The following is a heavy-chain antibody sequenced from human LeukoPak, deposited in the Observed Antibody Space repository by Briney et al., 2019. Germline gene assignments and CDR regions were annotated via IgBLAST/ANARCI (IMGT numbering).Heavy chain of an antibody. D-gene: IGHD5-24*01. CDR3: ARDSRDGYSFDY. CDR1: GGTFSSYA. V-gene: IGHV1-69*05. CDR2: IIPIFGTA. J-gene: IGHJ4*02. Sequence: ASVKVSCKASGGTFSSYAISWVRQAPGQGLESVGGIIPIFGTANYAQKFQGRVTITTDESTSTAYMELSSLRSEDTAVYYCARDSRDGYSFDYWGQGTLVTVSS.